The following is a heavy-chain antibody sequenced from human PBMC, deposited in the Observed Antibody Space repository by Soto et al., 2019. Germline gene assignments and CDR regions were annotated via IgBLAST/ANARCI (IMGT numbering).Heavy chain of an antibody. CDR1: VDSISTADYY. CDR2: IYYSGNT. CDR3: ARGIYSTSSFFDS. Sequence: LSLTCTVSVDSISTADYYWNWIRQPPGKGLEWIGYIYYSGNTYYIPSLKSRVTISVDTSKNQISLKLNSVTAADTAVYYCARGIYSTSSFFDSWGQGTLVTVS. V-gene: IGHV4-30-4*01. D-gene: IGHD6-6*01. J-gene: IGHJ4*02.